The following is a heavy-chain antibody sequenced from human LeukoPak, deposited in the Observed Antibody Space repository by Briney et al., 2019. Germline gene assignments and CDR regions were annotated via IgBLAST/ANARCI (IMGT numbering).Heavy chain of an antibody. V-gene: IGHV3-15*01. CDR1: GFTFSNAW. J-gene: IGHJ6*02. CDR3: TTDDRGSSRKYYYYYGMDV. D-gene: IGHD3-10*01. CDR2: IKSKTDGGTT. Sequence: GGSLRLSCAASGFTFSNAWMSWVRQAPGKGLEWVGRIKSKTDGGTTDYAAPVKGRFTISRDDSKNTLYLQMNSLKTEDTAVYYCTTDDRGSSRKYYYYYGMDVWGQGTTVTVSS.